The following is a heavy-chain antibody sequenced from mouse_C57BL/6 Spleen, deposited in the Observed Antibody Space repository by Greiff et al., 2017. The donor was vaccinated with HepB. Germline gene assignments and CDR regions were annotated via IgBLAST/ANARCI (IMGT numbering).Heavy chain of an antibody. V-gene: IGHV3-6*01. CDR2: ISYDGSN. Sequence: VQLKESGPGLVKPSQSLSLTCSVTGYSITSGYYWNWIRQFPGNKLEWMGYISYDGSNNYNPSLKNRISITRDTSKNQFFLKLNSVTTEDTATYYCASRDYDAWGQGTLVTVSA. D-gene: IGHD2-4*01. CDR3: ASRDYDA. J-gene: IGHJ3*01. CDR1: GYSITSGYY.